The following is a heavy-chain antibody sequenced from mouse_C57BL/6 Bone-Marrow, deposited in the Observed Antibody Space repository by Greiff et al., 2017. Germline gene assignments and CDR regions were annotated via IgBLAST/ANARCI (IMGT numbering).Heavy chain of an antibody. D-gene: IGHD4-1*01. CDR3: ASTGY. V-gene: IGHV1-59*01. CDR2: IDPSDSYT. Sequence: VKLQQPGAELVRPGTSVKLSCKASGYTFTSYWMHWVKQRPGQGLEWIGVIDPSDSYTNYNQKFKGKATLTVDTSSSTAYMQLSSLTSEDSAVYYCASTGYWGQGNTLTVSS. CDR1: GYTFTSYW. J-gene: IGHJ2*01.